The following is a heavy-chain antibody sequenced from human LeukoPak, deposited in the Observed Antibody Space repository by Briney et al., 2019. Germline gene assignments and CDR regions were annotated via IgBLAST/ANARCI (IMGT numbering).Heavy chain of an antibody. D-gene: IGHD3-22*01. CDR2: MYHSGST. J-gene: IGHJ4*02. Sequence: SETLSLTCSVSGASISSSSDYWGWIRQPPGKGLEWIGSMYHSGSTNYNPSLKSRVTISVDTSKNQFFLKLSSVTAADTAVYYCARSGYYDSSGYFDYWGQGTLVTVSS. CDR3: ARSGYYDSSGYFDY. CDR1: GASISSSSDY. V-gene: IGHV4-39*07.